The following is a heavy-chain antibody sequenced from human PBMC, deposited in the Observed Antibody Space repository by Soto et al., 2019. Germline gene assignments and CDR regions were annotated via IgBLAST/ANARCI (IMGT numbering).Heavy chain of an antibody. J-gene: IGHJ5*02. V-gene: IGHV3-66*01. D-gene: IGHD3-22*01. CDR3: ARNGDSSDYRGWFDP. Sequence: EVQLVESGGGLVQPGGSLRLSCAASGFTVSSNYMSWVRQAPGKRLEWVSVIYSGGTTYYADSVKGRFTISRDNSKNTLYLQMNSLRAEATAVYYCARNGDSSDYRGWFDPWGQGTLVTVSS. CDR2: IYSGGTT. CDR1: GFTVSSNY.